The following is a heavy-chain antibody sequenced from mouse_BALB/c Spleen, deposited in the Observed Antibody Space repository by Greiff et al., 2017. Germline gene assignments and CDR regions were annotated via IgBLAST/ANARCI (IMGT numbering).Heavy chain of an antibody. CDR1: GFDFSRYW. D-gene: IGHD2-1*01. CDR2: INPDSSTI. Sequence: EVMLVESGGGLVQPGGSLKLSCAASGFDFSRYWMSWVRQAPGKGLEWIGEINPDSSTINYTPSLKDKFIISRDNAKNTLYLQMSKVRSEDTALYYCARLGGNYEVYWYFDVWGAGTTVTVSS. J-gene: IGHJ1*01. CDR3: ARLGGNYEVYWYFDV. V-gene: IGHV4-1*02.